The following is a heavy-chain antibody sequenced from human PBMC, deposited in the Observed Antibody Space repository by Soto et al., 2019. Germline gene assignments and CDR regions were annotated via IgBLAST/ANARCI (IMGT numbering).Heavy chain of an antibody. CDR2: ISGSGDTK. CDR1: GFTLSACS. J-gene: IGHJ4*02. CDR3: AKYCSSDVCFHY. V-gene: IGHV3-48*02. Sequence: GGSLRLSCASSGFTLSACSMNWVRQAPGKGLEWVSFISGSGDTKYYADSVKGRFTISRDNAKNSLYLQMSSLRDEDTAVYYCAKYCSSDVCFHYWGQGTLVTVSS. D-gene: IGHD2-8*01.